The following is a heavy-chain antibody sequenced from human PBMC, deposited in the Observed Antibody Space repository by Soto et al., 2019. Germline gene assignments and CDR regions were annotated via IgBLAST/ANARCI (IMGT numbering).Heavy chain of an antibody. Sequence: ASVKVSCKTSGYTFTTYPITWVRQAPGQGLEWMGWISTYTGNTNYAQNFQGRVTMTTDTSTSTVYMELRSLRSDDTAVYYCARDISSSSDVWFDPWGQGTLVTVSS. D-gene: IGHD3-3*02. CDR1: GYTFTTYP. CDR3: ARDISSSSDVWFDP. J-gene: IGHJ5*02. CDR2: ISTYTGNT. V-gene: IGHV1-18*01.